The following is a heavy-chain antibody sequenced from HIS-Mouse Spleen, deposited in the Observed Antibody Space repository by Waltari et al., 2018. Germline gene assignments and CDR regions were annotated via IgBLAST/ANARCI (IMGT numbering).Heavy chain of an antibody. CDR1: GYSIRIGYY. J-gene: IGHJ6*02. Sequence: QVQLQDSGPGLVKPSETLSLTCPVPGYSIRIGYYWGWIRQPPGKGMEWIGSIYHSGRTYYNPALKSRVTISVDTSKNQFSLKLSSVTAADTAVYYCARALEYSSSWYYYYYGMDVWGQGTTVTVSS. CDR3: ARALEYSSSWYYYYYGMDV. D-gene: IGHD6-13*01. CDR2: IYHSGRT. V-gene: IGHV4-38-2*02.